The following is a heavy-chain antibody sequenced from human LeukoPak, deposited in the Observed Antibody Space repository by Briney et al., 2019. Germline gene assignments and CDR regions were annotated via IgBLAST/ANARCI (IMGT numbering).Heavy chain of an antibody. CDR1: GGSISSSSYY. Sequence: PSETLSLTCTVSGGSISSSSYYWGWIRQPPGKGLEWIGSIYYSGSTYYNPSPKSRVTISVDTSKNQFSLKLSSVTAADTAVYYCARRLYYDFWSGPKPFDYWGQGTLVTVSS. D-gene: IGHD3-3*01. CDR2: IYYSGST. CDR3: ARRLYYDFWSGPKPFDY. V-gene: IGHV4-39*01. J-gene: IGHJ4*02.